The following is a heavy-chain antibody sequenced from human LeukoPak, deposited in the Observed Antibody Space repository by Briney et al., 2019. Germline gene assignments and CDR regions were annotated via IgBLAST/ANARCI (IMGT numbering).Heavy chain of an antibody. V-gene: IGHV3-30*02. Sequence: GGSLRLSCAASGFTFSSYGMHWVRQAPGKGLEWVAFIRYDGSNKYYADSVKGRFAVSRDNSKDTLYLQMSSLRAEDTAVYYCAKGGDFWSGYFYYFDHWGQGTLVTVSS. J-gene: IGHJ4*02. CDR1: GFTFSSYG. CDR3: AKGGDFWSGYFYYFDH. CDR2: IRYDGSNK. D-gene: IGHD3-3*01.